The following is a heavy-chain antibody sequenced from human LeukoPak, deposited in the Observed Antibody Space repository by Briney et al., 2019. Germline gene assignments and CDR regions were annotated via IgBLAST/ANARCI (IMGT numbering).Heavy chain of an antibody. CDR2: INSDGAT. CDR3: ARGGGEVDY. V-gene: IGHV3-74*01. Sequence: GGSLRLSCAASGFTFRSYWMHWVRQVPGKGLVWVSLINSDGATSHADSVKGRFTISRDNAKNSLYLQMNSLGAEDTAVFYCARGGGEVDYWGQGTRVTVSS. J-gene: IGHJ4*02. CDR1: GFTFRSYW. D-gene: IGHD3-16*01.